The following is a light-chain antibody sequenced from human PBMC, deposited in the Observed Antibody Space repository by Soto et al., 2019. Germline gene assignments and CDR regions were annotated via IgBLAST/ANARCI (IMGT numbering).Light chain of an antibody. CDR3: QQYSNWPPIT. J-gene: IGKJ5*01. V-gene: IGKV3-15*01. CDR2: GAA. CDR1: QSVTSK. Sequence: EIVMTQSPVTLSVSPGERATLSCRASQSVTSKLAWYQQKPGQAPRLLIYGAATRDTGIPARFSGSGSGTEFTLTISSLQSEDFAVYYCQQYSNWPPITFGQGTRLEIK.